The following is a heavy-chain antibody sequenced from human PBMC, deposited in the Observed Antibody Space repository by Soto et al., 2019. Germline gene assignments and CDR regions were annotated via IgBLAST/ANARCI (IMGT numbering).Heavy chain of an antibody. D-gene: IGHD3-10*01. J-gene: IGHJ5*02. CDR1: GSSISSSSSY. CDR2: IHYSGNT. Sequence: SETLSLTCTVSGSSISSSSSYWGWIRQPPGQGLEWIASIHYSGNTYYNPSLGSRVTISVDTSKNQFSLKLSSVIASDTAVYYCARRGPYDSGGWFDPWGQGTQVTAPQ. CDR3: ARRGPYDSGGWFDP. V-gene: IGHV4-39*01.